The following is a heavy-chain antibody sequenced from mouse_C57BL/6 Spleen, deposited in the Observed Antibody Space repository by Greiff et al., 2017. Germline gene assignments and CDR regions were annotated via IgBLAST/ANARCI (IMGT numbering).Heavy chain of an antibody. D-gene: IGHD3-1*01. CDR3: ARGLAY. V-gene: IGHV2-2*01. Sequence: VQLQQSGPGLVQPSQSLSITCTVSGFSFTSYGVHWVRQSPGQGLEWLGVIWSGGSTDYNAAFISRLSISKDNSKSQVFFKMNSLQADDTAIYYCARGLAYWGQGTLVTVSA. J-gene: IGHJ3*01. CDR2: IWSGGST. CDR1: GFSFTSYG.